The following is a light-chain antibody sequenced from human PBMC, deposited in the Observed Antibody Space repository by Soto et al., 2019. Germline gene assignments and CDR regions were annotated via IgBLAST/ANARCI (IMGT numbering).Light chain of an antibody. CDR1: RNINRK. V-gene: IGKV3-15*01. CDR3: QQYYDYPPPI. J-gene: IGKJ4*01. Sequence: EIVMTQSPAALSVSPGERAALSCRASRNINRKLAWYQQKPGQAPRLLISGASTRATGIPARFSGSGSGTEFTLTISSLQSEDFAVYYCQQYYDYPPPIFVGGTKVEIK. CDR2: GAS.